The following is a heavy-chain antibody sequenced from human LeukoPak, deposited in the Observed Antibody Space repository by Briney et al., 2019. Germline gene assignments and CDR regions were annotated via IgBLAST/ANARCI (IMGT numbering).Heavy chain of an antibody. Sequence: GGSLRLACAASGFTFSSFSMNWVRQAPGKGLEWVSSISSSSTYRYYADSVKGRFSISRDNAKNSLYLQMNSLRAEDTAVYYCARDRNVVVPAAMRFDPWGQGTLVTVSS. CDR2: ISSSSTYR. D-gene: IGHD2-2*01. CDR1: GFTFSSFS. V-gene: IGHV3-21*01. CDR3: ARDRNVVVPAAMRFDP. J-gene: IGHJ5*02.